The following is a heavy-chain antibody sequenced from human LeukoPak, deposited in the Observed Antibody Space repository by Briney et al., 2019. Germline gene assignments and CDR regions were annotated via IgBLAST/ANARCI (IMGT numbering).Heavy chain of an antibody. CDR3: ARGEWELAYYFDY. CDR1: GGSISSSSYY. CDR2: IYYSGST. D-gene: IGHD1-26*01. J-gene: IGHJ4*02. Sequence: PSETLSLTCTVSGGSISSSSYYWGWIRQPPGKGLEWIGSIYYSGSTYYNPSLKSRVTISVDTSKNQFSLKLSSVTAADTAVYYCARGEWELAYYFDYWGQGTLVTVSS. V-gene: IGHV4-39*01.